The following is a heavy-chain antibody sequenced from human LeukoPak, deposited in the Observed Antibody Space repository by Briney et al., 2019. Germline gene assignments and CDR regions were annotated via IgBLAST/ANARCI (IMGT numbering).Heavy chain of an antibody. D-gene: IGHD6-13*01. Sequence: GGSLRLSCAASGFTFSSYAMSWVRQAPGKGLEWVSGISGSGGSTYYADSVKGRFTISRDNSKNTLYLQMNSLRAEDTAVYYCARTSSSWYNEDYWGQGTLVTVSS. CDR1: GFTFSSYA. V-gene: IGHV3-23*01. J-gene: IGHJ4*02. CDR3: ARTSSSWYNEDY. CDR2: ISGSGGST.